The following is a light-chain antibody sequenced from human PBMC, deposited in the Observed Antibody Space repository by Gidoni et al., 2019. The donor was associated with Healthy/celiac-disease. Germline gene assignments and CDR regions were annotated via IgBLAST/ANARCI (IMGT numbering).Light chain of an antibody. V-gene: IGLV2-14*01. J-gene: IGLJ3*02. CDR1: ISDVGGYNY. CDR3: SSSTSSSAWV. CDR2: EFS. Sequence: QSALTQPAPVSGSPGQSITISCTGTISDVGGYNYVSWYQQLPGKAPKLMIYEFSNRPSGVSNRFSGSKSGNTASLTISGLPAEDEADYYCSSSTSSSAWVFGGGTKLTVL.